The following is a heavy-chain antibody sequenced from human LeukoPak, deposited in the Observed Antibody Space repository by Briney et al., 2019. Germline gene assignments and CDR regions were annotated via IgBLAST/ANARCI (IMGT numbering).Heavy chain of an antibody. V-gene: IGHV3-53*01. Sequence: PGGSLRLSCAASGFTVSSNYMNWVRQAPGKGLEWVSIIYSGGSTYYADSVKGRFTISRDNAKNSLYLQMNSLRAEDTAVYYCASRSREGYYYDSSGQPPIYWGQGTLVTVSS. D-gene: IGHD3-22*01. CDR2: IYSGGST. J-gene: IGHJ4*02. CDR1: GFTVSSNY. CDR3: ASRSREGYYYDSSGQPPIY.